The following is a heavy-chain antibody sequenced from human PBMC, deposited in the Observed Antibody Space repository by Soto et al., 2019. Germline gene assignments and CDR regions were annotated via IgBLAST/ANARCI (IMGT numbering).Heavy chain of an antibody. J-gene: IGHJ4*02. CDR1: GYTFTSYA. Sequence: QVQLVQSGAEVKKPGASVKVSCKASGYTFTSYAMHWVRQAPGQRREWMGWINGGNGNTKYSPKFQGRVTSTRDTAASTAYMELSSLRSEDTAVYYRASGPGGPDGTGDYWGQVTLVTVAS. D-gene: IGHD2-15*01. V-gene: IGHV1-3*01. CDR2: INGGNGNT. CDR3: ASGPGGPDGTGDY.